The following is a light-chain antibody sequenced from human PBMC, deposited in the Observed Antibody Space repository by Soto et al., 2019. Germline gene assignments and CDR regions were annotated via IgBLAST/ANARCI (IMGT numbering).Light chain of an antibody. V-gene: IGKV3-20*01. CDR2: GAS. CDR3: QQFDGSPRT. CDR1: QTVSSTY. J-gene: IGKJ1*01. Sequence: IVLTLSPVTLSLSPGERATLSCRASQTVSSTYLAWYQQKPGQAPRLLIYGASSRATGIPDRFSGSGSGTDFTLTISRLEPEDFAVYYCQQFDGSPRTFCQVTKV.